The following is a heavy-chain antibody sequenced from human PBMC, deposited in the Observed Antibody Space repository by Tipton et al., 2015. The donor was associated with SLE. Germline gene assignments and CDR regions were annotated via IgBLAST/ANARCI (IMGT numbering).Heavy chain of an antibody. J-gene: IGHJ4*02. CDR3: AKDPGWFDY. CDR2: IYSGGSST. CDR1: GFTFSSYA. D-gene: IGHD2-15*01. V-gene: IGHV3-23*03. Sequence: GSLRLSCAASGFTFSSYAMSWVRQAPGKGLEWVSVIYSGGSSTYYADSVKGRFTISRDNSKNTLYLQMNGLRAEDTAVYYCAKDPGWFDYWGQGTLVTVSS.